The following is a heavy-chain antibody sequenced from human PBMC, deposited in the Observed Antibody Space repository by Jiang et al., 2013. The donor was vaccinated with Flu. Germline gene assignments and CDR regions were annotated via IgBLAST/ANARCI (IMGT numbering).Heavy chain of an antibody. CDR2: IYHSGST. CDR3: AREENTAMPYKGVWFDY. D-gene: IGHD5-18*01. Sequence: TLSLTCAVSGGSISSSNWWSWVRQPPGKGLEWIGEIYHSGSTNYNPSLKSRVTISVDKSKNQFSLKLSSVTAADTAVYYRAREENTAMPYKGVWFDYWGQGTLVTVSS. CDR1: GGSISSSNW. J-gene: IGHJ4*02. V-gene: IGHV4-4*02.